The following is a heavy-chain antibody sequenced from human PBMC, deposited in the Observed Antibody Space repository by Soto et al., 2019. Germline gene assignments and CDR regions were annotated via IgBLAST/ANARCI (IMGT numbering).Heavy chain of an antibody. CDR3: ARNVGLLRACSTTPCDLAA. J-gene: IGHJ5*02. CDR1: GYTFTTYG. Sequence: QAQMVQSGAEVKKPGASVKVSCRTSGYTFTTYGVSCVRQASGQCLEWMGGSSGYNGDITYAERLQGRLTMTTDTSTSTAFMQLRSLRPEDTAVYYCARNVGLLRACSTTPCDLAAWGKGTLVTVSS. V-gene: IGHV1-18*01. CDR2: SSGYNGDI. D-gene: IGHD2-2*01.